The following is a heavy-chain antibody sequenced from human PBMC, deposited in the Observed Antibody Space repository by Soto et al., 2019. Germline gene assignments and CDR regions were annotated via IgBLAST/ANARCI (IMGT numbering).Heavy chain of an antibody. D-gene: IGHD3-9*01. CDR1: GFTFSSYA. CDR3: AKEVASYDILTGFNWFDP. V-gene: IGHV3-23*01. Sequence: GGSLRLSCAGSGFTFSSYAMSWVRQAPGKGLEWVSAISGSGGSTYYADSVKGRFTISRDNSKNTLYLQMNSLRAEDTAVYYCAKEVASYDILTGFNWFDPWGQGTLVTVSS. J-gene: IGHJ5*02. CDR2: ISGSGGST.